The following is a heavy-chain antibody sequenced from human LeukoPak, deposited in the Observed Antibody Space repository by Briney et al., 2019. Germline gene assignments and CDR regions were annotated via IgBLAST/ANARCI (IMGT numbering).Heavy chain of an antibody. CDR1: GFTFGDYA. J-gene: IGHJ4*02. CDR3: TRNTQIDC. D-gene: IGHD2-2*02. CDR2: IRTNSDGGTT. V-gene: IGHV3-49*04. Sequence: GGSLRLSCTGSGFTFGDYAMSWVRQAPGKVLEWIGFIRTNSDGGTTEYAASVKGRFTISRDDSKSIAYLQMDSLKTEDTAVYYCTRNTQIDCWGQGTLVTVSS.